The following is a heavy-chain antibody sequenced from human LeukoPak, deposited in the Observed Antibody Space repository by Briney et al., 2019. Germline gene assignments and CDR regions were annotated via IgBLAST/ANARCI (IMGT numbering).Heavy chain of an antibody. Sequence: SETLSLTCTVSGGSISSSSYYWGWIRQPPGKGLEWIGTIYYTGSTYYGPSLKSRVPMSVYTSKNQFSLKLSSVTAADTAVYYCARHIYTGTDGDAFDIWGQGTMVTVSS. V-gene: IGHV4-39*01. CDR1: GGSISSSSYY. CDR3: ARHIYTGTDGDAFDI. D-gene: IGHD1-26*01. J-gene: IGHJ3*02. CDR2: IYYTGST.